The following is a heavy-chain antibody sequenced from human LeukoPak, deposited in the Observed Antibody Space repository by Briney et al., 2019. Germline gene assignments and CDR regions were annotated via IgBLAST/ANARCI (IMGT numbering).Heavy chain of an antibody. CDR1: GSTFSSYA. CDR2: IIPIFGTA. J-gene: IGHJ3*02. D-gene: IGHD3-10*01. Sequence: SVKVSCKASGSTFSSYAISWVRQAPGQGLEWMGGIIPIFGTANYAQKFQGRVTITADKSTSTAYMELSSLRSEDTAVYYCARDAHYYGSGSYYTDAFDIWGQGTMVTVSS. V-gene: IGHV1-69*06. CDR3: ARDAHYYGSGSYYTDAFDI.